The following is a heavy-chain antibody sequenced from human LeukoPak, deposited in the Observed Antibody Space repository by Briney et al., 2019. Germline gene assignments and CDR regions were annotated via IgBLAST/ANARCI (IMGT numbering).Heavy chain of an antibody. CDR3: ARQGWFGELLSPLDY. J-gene: IGHJ4*02. D-gene: IGHD3-10*01. CDR1: GGSISSSSYY. CDR2: IYYSGST. V-gene: IGHV4-39*01. Sequence: SETLSLTCTVSGGSISSSSYYWGWIRQPPGKGLEWIGSIYYSGSTYYHPSLKSRVTISVDTSKNQFSLKLSSVTASDTAVYYCARQGWFGELLSPLDYWGQGTLVTVSS.